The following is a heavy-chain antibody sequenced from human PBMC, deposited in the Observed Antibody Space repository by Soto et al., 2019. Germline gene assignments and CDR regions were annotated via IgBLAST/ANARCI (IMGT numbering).Heavy chain of an antibody. CDR2: IYSGGST. CDR3: VRDRQWLGYYYYGMDV. CDR1: GFTVSSNY. Sequence: EVQLVESGGGLIQPGGSLRLSCAASGFTVSSNYMSWVRQAPGKGLEWVSVIYSGGSTYYADSVKGRFTISRDNSKNTLYLQMNSLRAEDTAVYYCVRDRQWLGYYYYGMDVWGQGTTVTVSS. V-gene: IGHV3-53*01. J-gene: IGHJ6*02. D-gene: IGHD6-19*01.